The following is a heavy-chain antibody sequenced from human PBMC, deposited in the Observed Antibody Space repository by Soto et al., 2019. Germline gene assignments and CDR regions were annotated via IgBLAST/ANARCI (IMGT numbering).Heavy chain of an antibody. V-gene: IGHV4-59*01. J-gene: IGHJ4*02. CDR1: GGSISSYY. Sequence: SETLSLTCTVSGGSISSYYWSWIRQPPGKGLEWIGYIYHTGRTSYNPSLKSRVSISMDTSKNQFSLNLDSVTAADTAVYFCARDFAYFDSWGQGTLVTVSS. D-gene: IGHD3-3*01. CDR3: ARDFAYFDS. CDR2: IYHTGRT.